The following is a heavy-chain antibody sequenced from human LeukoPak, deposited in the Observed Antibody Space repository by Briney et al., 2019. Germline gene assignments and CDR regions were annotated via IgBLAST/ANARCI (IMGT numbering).Heavy chain of an antibody. D-gene: IGHD6-13*01. CDR2: IYYSGST. Sequence: SETLSLTCTVSGGSISSSSYYWGWIRQPPGKGLEWIGSIYYSGSTYYNPSLKSRVTISVDTSKNQFSLKLSSVTAADTAVYYCARRGIAAAGTKDYWGQGTLVTVSS. CDR3: ARRGIAAAGTKDY. CDR1: GGSISSSSYY. V-gene: IGHV4-39*01. J-gene: IGHJ4*02.